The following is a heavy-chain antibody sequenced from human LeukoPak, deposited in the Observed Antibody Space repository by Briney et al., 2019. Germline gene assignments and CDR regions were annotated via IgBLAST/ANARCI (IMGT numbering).Heavy chain of an antibody. V-gene: IGHV3-48*01. CDR2: ISSSSSTI. CDR3: AREGCSSTSCYFDP. D-gene: IGHD2-2*01. J-gene: IGHJ5*02. CDR1: GFTFSSYS. Sequence: GGSLRLSCAASGFTFSSYSMNWVRQAPGKGLEWVSYISSSSSTIYYADSVKGRFTISRDNAKNSLYLQMNSLRAEDTAVYYCAREGCSSTSCYFDPWGQGTLVTVSS.